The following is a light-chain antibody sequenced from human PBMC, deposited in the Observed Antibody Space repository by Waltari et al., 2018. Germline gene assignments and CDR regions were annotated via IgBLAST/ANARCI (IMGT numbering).Light chain of an antibody. CDR1: QSVSNT. CDR2: DTS. CDR3: QQRSNWIT. J-gene: IGKJ5*01. Sequence: LACRASQSVSNTLAWFQQTPGQAPRLLIYDTSKRAAGIPARFIGSGSGTDFTLTISSLEPEDFAVYYCQQRSNWITFGQGTRLEIK. V-gene: IGKV3-11*01.